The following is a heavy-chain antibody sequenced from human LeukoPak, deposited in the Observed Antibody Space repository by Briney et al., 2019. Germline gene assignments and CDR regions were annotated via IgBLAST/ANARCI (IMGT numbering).Heavy chain of an antibody. CDR2: IYYSGST. CDR3: ARVPVGYCSSTSCYGVSDY. Sequence: SQTLSLTCTVSGGSISSGGYYWSWIRQHPGKGLEWIGYIYYSGSTYYNPSLKSRVTISVDTSKNQFSLKLSSVTAADTAVYYCARVPVGYCSSTSCYGVSDYWGQGTLVTVSS. D-gene: IGHD2-2*01. CDR1: GGSISSGGYY. V-gene: IGHV4-31*03. J-gene: IGHJ4*02.